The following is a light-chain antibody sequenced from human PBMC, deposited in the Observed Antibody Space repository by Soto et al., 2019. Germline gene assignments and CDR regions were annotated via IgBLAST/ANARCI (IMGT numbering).Light chain of an antibody. V-gene: IGKV3-11*01. CDR2: DAS. J-gene: IGKJ3*01. CDR1: QSVSSY. CDR3: QQRSNWFT. Sequence: EIGLTQSPATLSLSPGERATLSCRASQSVSSYLAWYQQKPGQAPRLLIYDASNRATGIPARFSGSGSGTDFTLTISSLEPEDFAVYYCQQRSNWFTFGPGTKVDI.